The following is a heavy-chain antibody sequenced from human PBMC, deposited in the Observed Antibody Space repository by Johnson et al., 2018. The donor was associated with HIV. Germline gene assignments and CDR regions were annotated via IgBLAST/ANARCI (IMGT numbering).Heavy chain of an antibody. CDR1: GFTFSSYG. D-gene: IGHD1-14*01. J-gene: IGHJ3*02. CDR3: AKDRPGFDAFDI. Sequence: QVQLVESGGGVVQPGGSLRLSCAASGFTFSSYGMHWVRQAPGKGLEWVAFTRYDGSNKYYADSVKGRFTISRDNSKNTLYLQMNSLRAEDTAVYYCAKDRPGFDAFDIWGQGTMVTVSS. V-gene: IGHV3-30*02. CDR2: TRYDGSNK.